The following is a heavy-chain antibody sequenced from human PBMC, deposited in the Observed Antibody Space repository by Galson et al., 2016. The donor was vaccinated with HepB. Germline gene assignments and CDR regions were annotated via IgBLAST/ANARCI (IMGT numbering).Heavy chain of an antibody. CDR3: ARGPDYGDWVDFLDC. CDR2: IKQDRTE. D-gene: IGHD4-17*01. V-gene: IGHV3-7*04. Sequence: SLRLSCATSGFTFSSNWMSWVRQAPGKGLEWVANIKQDRTENYVDSVKGRFTISRDNAKNSLYLQMNSLRAEDTAAYYCARGPDYGDWVDFLDCWGQGTLVTVSS. J-gene: IGHJ4*02. CDR1: GFTFSSNW.